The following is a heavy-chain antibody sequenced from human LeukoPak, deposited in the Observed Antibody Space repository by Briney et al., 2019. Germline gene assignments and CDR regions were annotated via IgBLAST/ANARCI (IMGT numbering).Heavy chain of an antibody. Sequence: GGSLRLSCAASGFTVSSNYMSWVRQAPGKGLEWVSVVYSGGSTYYADSVKGRFTISRDNSKNTLYLQMNSLRAEDTAVYYCARATSYWFDYWGQGTLVTVSS. CDR2: VYSGGST. CDR1: GFTVSSNY. CDR3: ARATSYWFDY. J-gene: IGHJ4*02. D-gene: IGHD1-26*01. V-gene: IGHV3-66*01.